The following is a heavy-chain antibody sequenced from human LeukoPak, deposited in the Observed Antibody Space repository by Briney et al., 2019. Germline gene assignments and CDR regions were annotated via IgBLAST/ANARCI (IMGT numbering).Heavy chain of an antibody. CDR3: AKDIFTGISVAGIFDH. J-gene: IGHJ4*02. D-gene: IGHD6-19*01. CDR1: GFTFDYYA. Sequence: PGGSLRLSCAASGFTFDYYAMHWVRQAPGKGLEWVSGISWNRGRIGYADSVNGRFTISRDNAKNYLYLQMNSLRAEDTALYYFAKDIFTGISVAGIFDHWGQGALVTVSS. V-gene: IGHV3-9*01. CDR2: ISWNRGRI.